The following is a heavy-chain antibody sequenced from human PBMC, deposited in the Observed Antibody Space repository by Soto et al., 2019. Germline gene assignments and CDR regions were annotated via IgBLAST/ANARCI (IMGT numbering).Heavy chain of an antibody. CDR1: GGSISSYY. CDR3: AREGYSSSRGYYYYYMDV. Sequence: PSETLSLTCTVSGGSISSYYWSWIRQPPGKGLEWIGYIYYSGSTNYNHSLKSRVTISVDTSKNQFSLKLSSVTAADTAVYFCAREGYSSSRGYYYYYMDVWGKGTTVTVSS. V-gene: IGHV4-59*01. CDR2: IYYSGST. D-gene: IGHD6-6*01. J-gene: IGHJ6*03.